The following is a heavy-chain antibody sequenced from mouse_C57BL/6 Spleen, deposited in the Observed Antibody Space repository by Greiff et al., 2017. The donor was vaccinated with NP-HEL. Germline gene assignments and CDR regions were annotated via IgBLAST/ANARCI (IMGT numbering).Heavy chain of an antibody. Sequence: VQLQQPGAELVRPGTSVKLSSKASGYTFTSYWMHWVKQRPGQGLEWIGVIDPSDSYTNYNQKFKGKATLTVDTSSSTAYMQLSSLTSEDSAVYYCARNKNDFFDYWGQGTPLTVSS. CDR1: GYTFTSYW. D-gene: IGHD2-4*01. CDR3: ARNKNDFFDY. CDR2: IDPSDSYT. J-gene: IGHJ2*01. V-gene: IGHV1-59*01.